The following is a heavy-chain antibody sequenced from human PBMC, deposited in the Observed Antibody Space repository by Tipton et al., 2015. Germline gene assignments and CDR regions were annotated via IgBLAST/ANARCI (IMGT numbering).Heavy chain of an antibody. D-gene: IGHD5-18*01. CDR3: ARDDSALDS. J-gene: IGHJ4*02. Sequence: TLSLTCAVYGGPLRGFYWSWIRQPPGKGLEWIGEIYHDGGTDYNPSLKSRVTMSIDTSKNQFSPKLNSVTAADTAMYYCARDDSALDSWGQGTLVTVSS. V-gene: IGHV4-34*01. CDR1: GGPLRGFY. CDR2: IYHDGGT.